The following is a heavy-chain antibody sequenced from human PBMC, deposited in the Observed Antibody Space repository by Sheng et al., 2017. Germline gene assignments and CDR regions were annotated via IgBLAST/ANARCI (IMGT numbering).Heavy chain of an antibody. D-gene: IGHD1-26*01. V-gene: IGHV3-74*01. CDR1: GFAFNRYW. CDR2: VNIDGTIT. J-gene: IGHJ3*02. Sequence: EVQLVESGGGLVLPGRSLRLSCAASGFAFNRYWMNWVRQGPGKGLEWVSRVNIDGTITTYADSVKGRFTISRDNAKNTVSLQLNSLRVDDTAVYYCARGLLGTAVGFDIWGQGTVVTVSS. CDR3: ARGLLGTAVGFDI.